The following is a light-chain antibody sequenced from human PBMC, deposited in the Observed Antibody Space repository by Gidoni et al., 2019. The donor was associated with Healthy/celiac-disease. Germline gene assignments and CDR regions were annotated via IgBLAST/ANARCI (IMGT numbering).Light chain of an antibody. V-gene: IGKV4-1*01. CDR2: WAS. CDR1: QSVLYSSNNKNY. J-gene: IGKJ4*01. CDR3: QQYYSTPPA. Sequence: DIGRAQSPDALTVSLGERATINCKASQSVLYSSNNKNYLAWYQQKPGQPPKLLIYWASTRESGVPDRFSGSGSGTDFTLTISSLQAEDVAVYYCQQYYSTPPAFGGGTKVEIK.